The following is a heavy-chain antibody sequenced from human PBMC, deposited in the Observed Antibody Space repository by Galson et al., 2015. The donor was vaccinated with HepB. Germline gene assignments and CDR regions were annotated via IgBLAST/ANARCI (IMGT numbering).Heavy chain of an antibody. CDR2: IYSGGST. J-gene: IGHJ6*02. CDR3: ATNTPAAVMRASGMDV. CDR1: GFTVSSNY. V-gene: IGHV3-66*01. D-gene: IGHD2-2*01. Sequence: SLRLSCAASGFTVSSNYMSWVRQAPGKGLEWVSVIYSGGSTYYADSVKGRFTVSIDNAKNSLFLQMNSLRAEDTAVYYCATNTPAAVMRASGMDVWGQGTAVTVSS.